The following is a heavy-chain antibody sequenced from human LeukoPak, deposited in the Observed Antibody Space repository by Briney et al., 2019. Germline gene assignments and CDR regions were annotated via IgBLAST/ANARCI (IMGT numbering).Heavy chain of an antibody. CDR1: GFTFSSYA. D-gene: IGHD3-22*01. Sequence: GGSLRLSCAASGFTFSSYAMHWVRQAPGKGLEWVAVISYDGSNKYYADSVKGRFTISRDNSKNTLYLQMNSLRAEDTAVYYCAREGYYDSSDYWGQGTLVTVSS. CDR3: AREGYYDSSDY. V-gene: IGHV3-30-3*01. J-gene: IGHJ4*02. CDR2: ISYDGSNK.